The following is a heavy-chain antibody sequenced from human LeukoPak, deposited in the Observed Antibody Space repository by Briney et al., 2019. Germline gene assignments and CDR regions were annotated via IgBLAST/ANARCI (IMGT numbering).Heavy chain of an antibody. CDR1: GYTLTELS. CDR3: AREPSYGGNWYGINDY. J-gene: IGHJ4*02. CDR2: FDPEDGET. V-gene: IGHV1-24*01. D-gene: IGHD4-23*01. Sequence: ASVKVSCKVSGYTLTELSMHWVRQAPGKGLEWMGGFDPEDGETIYAQKFQGRVTMTEDTSTDTAYMELRSLRSDDTAVYYCAREPSYGGNWYGINDYWGQGTLVTVSS.